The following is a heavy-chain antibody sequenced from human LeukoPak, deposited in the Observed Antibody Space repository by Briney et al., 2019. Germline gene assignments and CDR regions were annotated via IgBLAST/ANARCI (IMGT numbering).Heavy chain of an antibody. D-gene: IGHD1-14*01. CDR3: ARNQRRLDY. Sequence: GGSLRLSCAASGFTFSNYWMTWVRQAPGKGLELVANIKQDGSEKYYVDSVKGRFTNSRDNAKNSLYLQMNSLRAEGTAVYYCARNQRRLDYWGQGTLVTVSS. J-gene: IGHJ4*02. CDR2: IKQDGSEK. CDR1: GFTFSNYW. V-gene: IGHV3-7*01.